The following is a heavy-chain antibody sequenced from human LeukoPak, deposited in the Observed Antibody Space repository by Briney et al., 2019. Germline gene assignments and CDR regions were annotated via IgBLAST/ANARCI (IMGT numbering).Heavy chain of an antibody. J-gene: IGHJ4*02. D-gene: IGHD3-22*01. Sequence: SETLSLTCTVSGGSISSYYWSWIRQPPGKGLEWIGYIHYSGSTNYNPFLKSRVTISVDTSKNQFSLKLSSVTAADTAVYYCARGEETYYYDSSGYYFDYWGQGTLVTVSS. CDR1: GGSISSYY. CDR3: ARGEETYYYDSSGYYFDY. V-gene: IGHV4-59*12. CDR2: IHYSGST.